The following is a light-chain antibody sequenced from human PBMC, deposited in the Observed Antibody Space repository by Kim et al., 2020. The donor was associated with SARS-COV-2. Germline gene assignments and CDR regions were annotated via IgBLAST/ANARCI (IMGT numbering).Light chain of an antibody. CDR3: QQYNSYSPTWT. CDR2: KAS. V-gene: IGKV1-5*03. J-gene: IGKJ1*01. Sequence: VGDRVTITCRASQSISSWLAWYQPKPGKAPKLLIYKASSLESGVPSRFSGSGSGTEFTLTISSLQPDDFATYYCQQYNSYSPTWTFGQGTKVDIK. CDR1: QSISSW.